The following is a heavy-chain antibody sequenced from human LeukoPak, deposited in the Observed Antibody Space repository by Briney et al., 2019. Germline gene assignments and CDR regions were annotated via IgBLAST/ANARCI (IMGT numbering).Heavy chain of an antibody. V-gene: IGHV3-23*01. J-gene: IGHJ4*02. CDR3: ALGTYRLGDY. Sequence: PGGSLRLSCAASGLSFSTYAMSWVRQAPGKGLEWVAGISGSGVDTHYAGSVNGRFRISRDNSANTLYLQMNSLREEDTALYYCALGTYRLGDYWGQGTQVAVSP. CDR2: ISGSGVDT. CDR1: GLSFSTYA. D-gene: IGHD3-16*02.